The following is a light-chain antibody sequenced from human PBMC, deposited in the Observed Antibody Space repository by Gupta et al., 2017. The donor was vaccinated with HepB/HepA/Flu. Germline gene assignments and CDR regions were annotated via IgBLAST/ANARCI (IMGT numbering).Light chain of an antibody. J-gene: IGKJ1*01. CDR2: RAS. CDR3: QQENGDSGT. V-gene: IGKV1-5*03. Sequence: DIQMTQSPSTLSASVGDRVTITCRASQSISSWLAWFQQKPGQAPKLLIQRASSLESGVPSRFSGSGSGTEFTLTISSLQPDDFATYYCQQENGDSGTFGQGTKVEIK. CDR1: QSISSW.